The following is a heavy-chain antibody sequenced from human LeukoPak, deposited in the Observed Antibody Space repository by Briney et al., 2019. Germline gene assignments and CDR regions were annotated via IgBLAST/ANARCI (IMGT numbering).Heavy chain of an antibody. D-gene: IGHD4-23*01. Sequence: SETLSLTCTASGGSISSSSYYWGWIRQPPGKGLEWFGTIYYSGSTYYNPSRKSRVSISVDTSKNQFSLRLTSVTATDTAVYYCARQGDGGRAFDYWGQGILVTVSS. V-gene: IGHV4-39*01. CDR2: IYYSGST. CDR3: ARQGDGGRAFDY. CDR1: GGSISSSSYY. J-gene: IGHJ4*02.